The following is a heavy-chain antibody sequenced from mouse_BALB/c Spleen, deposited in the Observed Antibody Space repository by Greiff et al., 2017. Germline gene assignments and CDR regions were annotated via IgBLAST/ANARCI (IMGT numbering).Heavy chain of an antibody. D-gene: IGHD1-1*01. Sequence: EVKLVESGGGLVQPGGSRKLSCAASGFTFSSFGMHWVRQAPEKGLEWVAYISSGSSTIYYADTVKGRFTISRDNPKNTLFLQMTSLRSEDTAMYYCARTYYGSSYGAMDYWGQGTSVTVSS. CDR2: ISSGSSTI. J-gene: IGHJ4*01. CDR1: GFTFSSFG. CDR3: ARTYYGSSYGAMDY. V-gene: IGHV5-17*02.